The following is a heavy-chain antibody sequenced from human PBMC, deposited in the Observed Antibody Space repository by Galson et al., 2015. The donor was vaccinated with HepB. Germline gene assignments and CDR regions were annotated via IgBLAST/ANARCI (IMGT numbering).Heavy chain of an antibody. J-gene: IGHJ6*03. V-gene: IGHV3-30*18. CDR2: ISYDGSNK. Sequence: SLRLSCAASGFTFSSYGMHWVRQAPGKGLEWVAVISYDGSNKYYADSVKGRFTISRDNSKNTLYLQMNSLRAEDTAVNYCAKDSSITNPDYYYYYMDVWGKGTTVTVSS. D-gene: IGHD3-10*01. CDR3: AKDSSITNPDYYYYYMDV. CDR1: GFTFSSYG.